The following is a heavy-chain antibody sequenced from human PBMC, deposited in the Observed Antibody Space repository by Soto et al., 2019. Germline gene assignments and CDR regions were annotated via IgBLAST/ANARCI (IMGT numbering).Heavy chain of an antibody. D-gene: IGHD5-18*01. CDR2: ISSSGSTI. V-gene: IGHV3-11*01. J-gene: IGHJ6*03. Sequence: GGSLRLSCAASGFTFSDYYMSWIRQAPGKGLEWVSYISSSGSTIYYADSVKGRFTISRDNAKNSVYLQMNSLRAEDTAVYYCASLDTAMVHLGYYYMDVWGKGTTVTVSS. CDR1: GFTFSDYY. CDR3: ASLDTAMVHLGYYYMDV.